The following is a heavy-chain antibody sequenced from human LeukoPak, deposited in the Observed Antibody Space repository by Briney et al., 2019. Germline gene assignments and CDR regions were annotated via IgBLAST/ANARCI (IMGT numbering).Heavy chain of an antibody. CDR3: AKGTWIQLFPDY. CDR2: ISGSGGST. V-gene: IGHV3-23*01. D-gene: IGHD5-18*01. Sequence: PGGSLRLSCAASGFTFSSYAMSWVRQAPGKGLEWVSAISGSGGSTYYADSVKSRFTISRDNSKNTLYLQMNSLRAEDTAVYYCAKGTWIQLFPDYWGQGTLVTVSS. CDR1: GFTFSSYA. J-gene: IGHJ4*02.